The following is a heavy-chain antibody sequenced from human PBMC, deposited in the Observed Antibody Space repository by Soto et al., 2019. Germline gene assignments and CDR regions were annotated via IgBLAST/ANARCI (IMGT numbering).Heavy chain of an antibody. J-gene: IGHJ4*02. Sequence: GGSLRLSCAASGFTFSTYSMSWVRQAPGKGLEWVSTISGSGGGTNYADSVKGRFTISRDNSKNTLYLQMNTLRAEDTAVYYCAKGSCTNGVCYLVYWCQGTLVTVSS. CDR2: ISGSGGGT. V-gene: IGHV3-23*01. CDR3: AKGSCTNGVCYLVY. CDR1: GFTFSTYS. D-gene: IGHD2-8*01.